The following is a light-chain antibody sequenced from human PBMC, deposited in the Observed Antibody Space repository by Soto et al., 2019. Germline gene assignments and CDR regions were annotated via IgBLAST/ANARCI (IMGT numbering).Light chain of an antibody. Sequence: DIPMTQSPSTLSASVGDRVTITCRAIQSASRWLAWYQQKPGKAPNLLIYEAASLESGVPSRFSGSRSGTEFTLTISSLQPDDFATYYCQQYSNLSSVGRGTKVEIK. V-gene: IGKV1-5*03. CDR2: EAA. CDR1: QSASRW. J-gene: IGKJ1*01. CDR3: QQYSNLSS.